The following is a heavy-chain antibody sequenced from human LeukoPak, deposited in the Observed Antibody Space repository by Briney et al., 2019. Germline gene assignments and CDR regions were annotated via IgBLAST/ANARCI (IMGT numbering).Heavy chain of an antibody. Sequence: ASVKVSCKASGYNLISYGIIWVRQAPGQGLEWIGWISAYNVNTNYAQKFQGRVTMTTDTSTSTAYMELRSLKSDDTAVYFCARPYDTSGYYNYYLDYWRQGTLVTVSS. CDR2: ISAYNVNT. D-gene: IGHD3-22*01. J-gene: IGHJ4*02. V-gene: IGHV1-18*01. CDR3: ARPYDTSGYYNYYLDY. CDR1: GYNLISYG.